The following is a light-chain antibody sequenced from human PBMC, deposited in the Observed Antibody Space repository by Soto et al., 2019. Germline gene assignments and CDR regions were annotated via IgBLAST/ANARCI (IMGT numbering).Light chain of an antibody. V-gene: IGKV3-20*01. CDR2: DAS. CDR3: QQHGISHIT. Sequence: VLTQSPGTLSLSPGGRATLSCRASQNINNNYLAWYQHKPGQAPRLLIYDASLRATGVPDRFSGSGSVTDFTLTITRLEPDDSAVYYCQQHGISHITFGQGTRLEIK. J-gene: IGKJ5*01. CDR1: QNINNNY.